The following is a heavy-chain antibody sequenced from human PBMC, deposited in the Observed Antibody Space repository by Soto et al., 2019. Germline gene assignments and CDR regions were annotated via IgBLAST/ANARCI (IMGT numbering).Heavy chain of an antibody. J-gene: IGHJ1*01. CDR3: ARPYRPGPATASFL. CDR2: INPNTGAT. D-gene: IGHD4-4*01. V-gene: IGHV1-2*02. CDR1: GHTFIGYF. Sequence: ASVKVSCKASGHTFIGYFVHWVRLAPGQGLEWMGWINPNTGATKSAQRFQGRVTMTRDTSATSVYMELSGLRQDDTALYYCARPYRPGPATASFLWGQGPLVTLSS.